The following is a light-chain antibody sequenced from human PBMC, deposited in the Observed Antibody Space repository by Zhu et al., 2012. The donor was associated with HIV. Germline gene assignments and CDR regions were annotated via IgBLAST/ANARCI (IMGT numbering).Light chain of an antibody. CDR3: QQYDQWPPLT. J-gene: IGKJ4*01. V-gene: IGKV3-15*01. CDR2: GAF. CDR1: QSIGTN. Sequence: EIVMTQSPASLSVSPGERATLSCRASQSIGTNLAWYQQKSGQAPRLLIHGAFTGATGVPARFSGSGSGTEFTLIISSLQSEDFAVYYCQQYDQWPPLTFGGGTKVEIK.